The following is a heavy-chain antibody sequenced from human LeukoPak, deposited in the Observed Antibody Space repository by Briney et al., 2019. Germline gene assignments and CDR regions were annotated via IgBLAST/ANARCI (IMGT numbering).Heavy chain of an antibody. Sequence: GGSLRLSCAASGFTFSSYAMSWVRQAPGKGLEWVSYISSSSSTIYYADSVKGRFTISRDNAKNSLYLQMNSLRAEDTAVYYCARGGSSRSFDYWGQGTLVTVSS. CDR3: ARGGSSRSFDY. CDR2: ISSSSSTI. V-gene: IGHV3-48*01. J-gene: IGHJ4*02. CDR1: GFTFSSYA. D-gene: IGHD1-26*01.